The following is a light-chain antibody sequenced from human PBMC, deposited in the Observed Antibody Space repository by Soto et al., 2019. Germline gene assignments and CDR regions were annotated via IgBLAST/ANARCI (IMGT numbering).Light chain of an antibody. CDR2: AAS. CDR1: QGINSW. V-gene: IGKV1-12*01. CDR3: QQTNRFPPT. J-gene: IGKJ4*01. Sequence: DIQMTQSPSSVAASVGDRVTSTCRASQGINSWLAWYQQKPGKAPKLLIYAASSLQSGGPSRFSGSGSGTDFPLTSSRLQPEYFATYYCQQTNRFPPTFGGGTKVEIK.